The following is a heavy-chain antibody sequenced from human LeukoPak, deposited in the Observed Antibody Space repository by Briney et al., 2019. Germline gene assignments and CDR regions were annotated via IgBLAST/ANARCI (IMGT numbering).Heavy chain of an antibody. D-gene: IGHD6-19*01. CDR3: AKDGIAVAGTGYFQH. CDR1: GFTFSSYG. CDR2: IRYDGSNK. J-gene: IGHJ1*01. Sequence: GGSLRLSCAASGFTFSSYGMHWVRQAPGKGLEWVSFIRYDGSNKYYADSVKGRFTISRDNSKNTLYLQMNSLRAEDTAVYYCAKDGIAVAGTGYFQHWGQGTLVTVSS. V-gene: IGHV3-30*02.